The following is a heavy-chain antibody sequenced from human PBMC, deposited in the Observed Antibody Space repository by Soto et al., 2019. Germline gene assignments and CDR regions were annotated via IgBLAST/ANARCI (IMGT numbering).Heavy chain of an antibody. V-gene: IGHV3-30*04. CDR3: AAELGNTGYDGHDY. J-gene: IGHJ4*02. D-gene: IGHD5-12*01. Sequence: QVQLVESGGGVVQPGRSLRLSCAASGLTFSRYAMHWVRQAPGKGLEWVAVIIYDGSNKHYADSVQGRFTISRDNSKNTLYLQRNSLRAEATAVYYCAAELGNTGYDGHDYWGQGTLVTVSS. CDR2: IIYDGSNK. CDR1: GLTFSRYA.